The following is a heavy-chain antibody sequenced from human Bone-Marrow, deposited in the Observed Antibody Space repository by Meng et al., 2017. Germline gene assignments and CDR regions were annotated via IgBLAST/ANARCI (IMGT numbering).Heavy chain of an antibody. J-gene: IGHJ6*02. D-gene: IGHD6-6*01. CDR1: GGSISSYY. Sequence: SETLSLTCTVSGGSISSYYWSWIRQPPGKGLEWIGYIYYSGSTNYNPSLNSRVTISVDTSKNQFSLKLSSVTAADTAVYYCARDSSSLYYYYYGMDVWGQGTTVTVSS. CDR2: IYYSGST. V-gene: IGHV4-59*01. CDR3: ARDSSSLYYYYYGMDV.